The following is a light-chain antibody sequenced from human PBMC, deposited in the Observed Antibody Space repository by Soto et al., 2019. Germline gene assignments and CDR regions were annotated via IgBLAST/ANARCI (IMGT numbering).Light chain of an antibody. CDR1: QDIGNY. CDR2: DAS. J-gene: IGKJ5*01. Sequence: DIQMTQKECSLAASIGDRVTITCQASQDIGNYLNWYQQKPGKAPTLLIYDASNLQTGVPTRFSGGGSGTDFTFTITSLQPADIATYYCQQYDKLLSTFGQGTRLEIK. V-gene: IGKV1-33*01. CDR3: QQYDKLLST.